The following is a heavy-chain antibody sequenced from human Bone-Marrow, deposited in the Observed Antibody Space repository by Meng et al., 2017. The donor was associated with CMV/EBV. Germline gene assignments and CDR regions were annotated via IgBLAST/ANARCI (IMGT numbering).Heavy chain of an antibody. Sequence: GESLKISCAASGFTFSSYGMHWVRQAPGKGLEWVAFIRYDGSNKYYADSVKGRFTISRDNSKNTLYLQMNGLRAEDTAVYYCAREYQLLPFDYWGQGTLVTVSS. CDR3: AREYQLLPFDY. J-gene: IGHJ4*02. D-gene: IGHD2-2*01. CDR1: GFTFSSYG. V-gene: IGHV3-30*02. CDR2: IRYDGSNK.